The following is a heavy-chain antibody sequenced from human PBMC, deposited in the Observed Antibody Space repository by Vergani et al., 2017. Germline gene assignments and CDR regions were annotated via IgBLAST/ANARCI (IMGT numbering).Heavy chain of an antibody. CDR2: ISSSSSYI. D-gene: IGHD4/OR15-4a*01. V-gene: IGHV3-21*04. CDR1: GFTFSSYG. J-gene: IGHJ3*02. CDR3: AKVGLLATDDAFDI. Sequence: VQLVESGGGVVQPGRSLRLSCAASGFTFSSYGMHWVRQAPGKGLEWVSSISSSSSYIYYADSVKGRFTISRDNAKNSLYLQMNSLRAEDTALYYCAKVGLLATDDAFDIWGQGTMVTVSS.